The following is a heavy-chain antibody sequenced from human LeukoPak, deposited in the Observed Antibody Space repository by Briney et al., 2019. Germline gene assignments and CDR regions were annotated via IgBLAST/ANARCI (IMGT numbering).Heavy chain of an antibody. CDR1: LVTPSDYT. J-gene: IGHJ3*02. V-gene: IGHV3-20*03. CDR3: AREYSSSNRCYTNDAFDI. Sequence: GSPRLSSAPSLVTPSDYTMSCVPEAPGERLEWGSGINCNGSCTGDAASVNGRFTISRDNAKNSLYLQMNSLRAEDTALYYCAREYSSSNRCYTNDAFDIWGQGTMVTVSS. CDR2: INCNGSCT. D-gene: IGHD2-2*02.